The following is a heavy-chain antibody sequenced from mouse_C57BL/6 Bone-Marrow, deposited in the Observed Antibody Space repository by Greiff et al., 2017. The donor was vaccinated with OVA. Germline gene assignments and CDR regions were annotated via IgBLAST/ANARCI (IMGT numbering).Heavy chain of an antibody. CDR1: GFTFSDYY. CDR2: INYDGGST. V-gene: IGHV5-16*01. D-gene: IGHD1-1*01. J-gene: IGHJ1*03. CDR3: ARDPLYYYGSYWYFDV. Sequence: EVMLVESEGGLVQPGSSMKLSCTASGFTFSDYYMAWVRQVPEKGLEWVANINYDGGSTYYLDSLKSRFIISRDNAKNILYLQMSSLKSEDTATYYCARDPLYYYGSYWYFDVWGTGTTVTVSS.